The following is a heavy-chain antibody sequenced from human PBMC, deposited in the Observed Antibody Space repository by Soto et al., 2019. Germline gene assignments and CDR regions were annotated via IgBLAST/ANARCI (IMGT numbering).Heavy chain of an antibody. V-gene: IGHV4-31*03. CDR1: GGSISSGGYY. D-gene: IGHD3-10*01. CDR2: IYYSGST. CDR3: ARSEWFGEYRGFDY. J-gene: IGHJ4*02. Sequence: SETLSLTCTVSGGSISSGGYYWSWIRQHPGKGLEWIGYIYYSGSTYYNPSLKSRVTISVDTSKNQFSLKLSSVTAADTAVYYCARSEWFGEYRGFDYWGQGTLVTVSS.